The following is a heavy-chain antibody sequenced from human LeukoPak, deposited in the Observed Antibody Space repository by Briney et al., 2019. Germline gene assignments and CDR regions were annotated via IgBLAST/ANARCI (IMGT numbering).Heavy chain of an antibody. CDR3: ARVGAKKGFDY. V-gene: IGHV3-21*01. D-gene: IGHD1-26*01. Sequence: KPGGSLRLSCAASGFTFSSYSMNWVRQAPGEGVEGVSSISSSSSYIYYADSVKGRFTISRDNAKNSLYLQMNSLRAEDTAVYYCARVGAKKGFDYWGQGTLVTVSS. CDR1: GFTFSSYS. CDR2: ISSSSSYI. J-gene: IGHJ4*02.